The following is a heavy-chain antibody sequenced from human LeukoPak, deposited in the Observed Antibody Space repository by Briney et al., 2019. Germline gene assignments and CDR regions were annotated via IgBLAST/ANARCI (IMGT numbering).Heavy chain of an antibody. Sequence: GGSLRLSCAASGFTFSRYGMNWVRQAPGKGLEWVSYISSSGSTIYYADSVKGRFTISRDNAKNSLYLQMNSLRAEDTAVYYCEGYDTSGYYSYYFDYWGQGTLVTVSS. J-gene: IGHJ4*02. CDR2: ISSSGSTI. D-gene: IGHD3-22*01. V-gene: IGHV3-48*03. CDR1: GFTFSRYG. CDR3: EGYDTSGYYSYYFDY.